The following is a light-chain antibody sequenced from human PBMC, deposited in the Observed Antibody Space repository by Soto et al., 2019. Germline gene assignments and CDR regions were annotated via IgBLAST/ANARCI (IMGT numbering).Light chain of an antibody. CDR3: QQYYSYPRT. V-gene: IGKV1-8*01. CDR1: QGISSY. J-gene: IGKJ4*01. Sequence: AIRMTQSPSSLSASTGDRVTITCRASQGISSYLAWYQQKPGKAPKLLFYAASTLQSGVPSRFSGSGSGTDFTLTISCLQSEDFATYYCQQYYSYPRTFGGGTKVDIK. CDR2: AAS.